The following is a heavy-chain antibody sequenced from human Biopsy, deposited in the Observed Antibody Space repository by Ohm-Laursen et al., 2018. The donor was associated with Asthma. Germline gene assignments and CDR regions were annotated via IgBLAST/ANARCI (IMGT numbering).Heavy chain of an antibody. Sequence: SETLSLTCTVSGASISSYYLSWIRQPPGKGLEWIGYIYYNGGTNYNPSLKSRVTISADTSKNQFFLRLSSVTAADTAVYYCARGVVYGGDSYAEYFQHWGQGTLVTVSS. J-gene: IGHJ1*01. V-gene: IGHV4-59*01. CDR2: IYYNGGT. CDR1: GASISSYY. D-gene: IGHD4-23*01. CDR3: ARGVVYGGDSYAEYFQH.